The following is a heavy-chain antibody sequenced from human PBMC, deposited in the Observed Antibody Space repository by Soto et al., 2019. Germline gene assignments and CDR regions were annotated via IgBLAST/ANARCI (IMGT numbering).Heavy chain of an antibody. V-gene: IGHV4-30-4*01. J-gene: IGHJ4*02. Sequence: QVQLQESGPGLVKPSQTLSLTCTVSGGSVSSGDYYWSWIRQPPGKGLEWIGYIYYSGSTYYNPSLKSRVTISVHMSKNQFSLKLSSVTAADTAVYYCAREDFRAVTPDYWGQGTLVTVSS. CDR1: GGSVSSGDYY. CDR2: IYYSGST. D-gene: IGHD4-17*01. CDR3: AREDFRAVTPDY.